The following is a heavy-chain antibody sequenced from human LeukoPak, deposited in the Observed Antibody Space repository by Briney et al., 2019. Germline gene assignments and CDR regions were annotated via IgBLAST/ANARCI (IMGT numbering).Heavy chain of an antibody. V-gene: IGHV4-34*01. CDR2: INHSGST. D-gene: IGHD3-3*01. J-gene: IGHJ4*02. CDR3: ARGHLTYYDFWSGYSSIFDY. Sequence: PSETLSLTCTVSGGSISSYYWSWIRQPPGKGLEWIGEINHSGSTYYNPSLKSRVTISVDTSKNQFSLKLSSVTAADTAVYYCARGHLTYYDFWSGYSSIFDYWGQGTLVTVSS. CDR1: GGSISSYY.